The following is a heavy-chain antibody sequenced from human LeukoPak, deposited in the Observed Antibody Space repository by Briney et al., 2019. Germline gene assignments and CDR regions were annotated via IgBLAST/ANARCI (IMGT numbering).Heavy chain of an antibody. CDR1: GGTFSGYA. D-gene: IGHD6-19*01. CDR2: IRTYNGNT. V-gene: IGHV1-18*01. Sequence: ASVKVSCKASGGTFSGYAISWVRQAPGQGLEWMGWIRTYNGNTNYAQKLQGRVTMTTDTSTSTAYMELRSLRSDDTAVYYCARDAGITVAATDWFDPWGQGTLVTVSS. CDR3: ARDAGITVAATDWFDP. J-gene: IGHJ5*02.